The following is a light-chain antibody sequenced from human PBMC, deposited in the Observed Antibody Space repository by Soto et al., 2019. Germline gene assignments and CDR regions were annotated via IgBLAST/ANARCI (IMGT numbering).Light chain of an antibody. CDR3: QQYNNWPPPIT. J-gene: IGKJ5*01. CDR2: DAS. CDR1: QSISSW. Sequence: DIQMTQSPSTLSASVGDRVTITCRASQSISSWLAWYQQKPGKAPKLLIYDASSLESGVPSRFSGSGSGTEFTLTISSLQSEDFAVYYCQQYNNWPPPITFGQGTRLEIK. V-gene: IGKV1-5*01.